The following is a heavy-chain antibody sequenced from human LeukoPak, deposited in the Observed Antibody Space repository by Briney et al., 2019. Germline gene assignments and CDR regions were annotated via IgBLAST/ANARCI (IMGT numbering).Heavy chain of an antibody. V-gene: IGHV3-33*06. J-gene: IGHJ4*02. CDR3: AKDWSSGIFGSYYFDY. Sequence: AGRSLRLSCAASGFTFSSYGMHWVRQAPGKGLEWVAVIWYDGSNKYYADSVKGRFTISRDNSKHTLYLQMNSLRAEDTAVYYCAKDWSSGIFGSYYFDYWGQGNLVTVSS. D-gene: IGHD3-3*01. CDR2: IWYDGSNK. CDR1: GFTFSSYG.